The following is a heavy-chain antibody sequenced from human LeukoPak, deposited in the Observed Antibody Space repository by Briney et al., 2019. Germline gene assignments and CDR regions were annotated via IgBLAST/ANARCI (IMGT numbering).Heavy chain of an antibody. V-gene: IGHV3-23*01. CDR3: AKVNFVGIVVVVAASFDY. Sequence: GGSLRLSCAASGFTFSSYAMNWVRQAPGKGLEWVSTISGSGGSTYYADSVKGRFTISRDNSKNTLFLQMNSLRAEDTAVYYCAKVNFVGIVVVVAASFDYWGQGTLVTVSS. D-gene: IGHD2-15*01. J-gene: IGHJ4*02. CDR1: GFTFSSYA. CDR2: ISGSGGST.